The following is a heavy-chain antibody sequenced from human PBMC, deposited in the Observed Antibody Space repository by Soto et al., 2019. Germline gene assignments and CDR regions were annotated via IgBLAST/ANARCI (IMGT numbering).Heavy chain of an antibody. CDR2: ISSSSSYI. CDR1: GFTFSSYS. V-gene: IGHV3-21*01. Sequence: GGSLRLSCAASGFTFSSYSMNWVRQAPGKGLEWVSSISSSSSYIYYADSVKGRFTISRDNAKNSLYLQMNSLRAEDTAVYYCARDLAVRTGAPGGDAACVIWGQGTMGTASS. CDR3: ARDLAVRTGAPGGDAACVI. J-gene: IGHJ3*02. D-gene: IGHD1-1*01.